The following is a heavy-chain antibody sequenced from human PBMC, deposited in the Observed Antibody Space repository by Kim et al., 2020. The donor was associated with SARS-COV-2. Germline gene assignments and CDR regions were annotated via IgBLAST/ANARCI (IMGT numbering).Heavy chain of an antibody. CDR3: ARDSKGSRQPIHDY. CDR1: GFTFSSYS. J-gene: IGHJ4*02. CDR2: ISSSSSYI. V-gene: IGHV3-21*01. Sequence: GGSLRLSCAASGFTFSSYSMNWVRQAPGKGLEWVSSISSSSSYIYYADSVKGRFTISRDNAKNSLYLQMNSLRAEDTAVYYCARDSKGSRQPIHDYWGQGTLVTVSS. D-gene: IGHD5-18*01.